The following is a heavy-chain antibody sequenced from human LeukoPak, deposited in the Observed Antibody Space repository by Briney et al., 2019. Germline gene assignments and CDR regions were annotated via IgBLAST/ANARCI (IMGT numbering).Heavy chain of an antibody. J-gene: IGHJ3*02. Sequence: SETLSLTCTVSGGSISSYYWSWIRQPPGKGLEWIGYIYYSGSTNYNPSLKSRVTISIDTSKNQFSLKLNSVTAADTAVYYCARDDTANGGRDAFDIWGQGTMVTVSS. CDR2: IYYSGST. CDR3: ARDDTANGGRDAFDI. D-gene: IGHD5-18*01. CDR1: GGSISSYY. V-gene: IGHV4-59*01.